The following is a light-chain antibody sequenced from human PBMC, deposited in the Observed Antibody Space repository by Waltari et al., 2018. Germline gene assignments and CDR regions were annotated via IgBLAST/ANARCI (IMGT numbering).Light chain of an antibody. CDR3: QAWDSNTFWV. CDR1: KVDDKY. Sequence: SYELTQPPSVSVSPGQTASITCPGDKVDDKYVCWYQQKAGQSPVLVIYQDTKRPSEIPERFSGSNSGNTATLTISGTQAIDEADYYCQAWDSNTFWVFGGGTKLTVL. CDR2: QDT. J-gene: IGLJ3*02. V-gene: IGLV3-1*01.